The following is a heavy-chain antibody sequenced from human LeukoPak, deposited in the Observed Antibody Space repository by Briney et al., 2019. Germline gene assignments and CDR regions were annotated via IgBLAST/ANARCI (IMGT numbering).Heavy chain of an antibody. CDR1: GFTFSSYG. Sequence: GGSLRLSCAASGFTFSSYGMHWVRQAPGKGLEWVAVISYDGSNKYYADSVKGRFTISRDNSKNTLYLQMNSLRAEDTAVYYCAREAVNTARIEMATITGPFDYWGQGTLVTVSS. J-gene: IGHJ4*02. CDR2: ISYDGSNK. D-gene: IGHD5-24*01. V-gene: IGHV3-30*03. CDR3: AREAVNTARIEMATITGPFDY.